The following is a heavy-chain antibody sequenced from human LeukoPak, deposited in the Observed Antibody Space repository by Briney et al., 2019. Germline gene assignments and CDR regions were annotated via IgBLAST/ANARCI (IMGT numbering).Heavy chain of an antibody. Sequence: HPGGSLRLSCAASGFTFSSYWMSWVRQAPGKGLEWVANIKQDRSEKYYVDSVKGRFTISRDNAKNSLYLQMNSLRAEDTAVYYCARDRSGYSYGPYYYYYGMDVWGQGTTVTVSS. D-gene: IGHD5-18*01. CDR3: ARDRSGYSYGPYYYYYGMDV. V-gene: IGHV3-7*01. J-gene: IGHJ6*02. CDR2: IKQDRSEK. CDR1: GFTFSSYW.